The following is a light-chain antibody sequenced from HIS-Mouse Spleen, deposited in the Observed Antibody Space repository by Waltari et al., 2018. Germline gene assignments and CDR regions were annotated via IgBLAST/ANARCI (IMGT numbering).Light chain of an antibody. J-gene: IGLJ2*01. Sequence: QSALTQPPSVSGSPGQSDTIPCPGTSSDVGSYNRVSWYQQPPGTAPKLMIYEVSNRPSGVPDRFSGSKSGNTASLTISGLQAEDEADYYCSLYTSSSTLVFGGGTKLTVL. V-gene: IGLV2-18*01. CDR1: SSDVGSYNR. CDR2: EVS. CDR3: SLYTSSSTLV.